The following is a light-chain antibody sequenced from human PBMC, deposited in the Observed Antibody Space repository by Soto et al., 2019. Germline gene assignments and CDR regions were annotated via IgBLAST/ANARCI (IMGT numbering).Light chain of an antibody. CDR1: TSNIGSNA. J-gene: IGLJ3*02. Sequence: QSVLTQPPSASAPPGQRVTISCSGSTSNIGSNAVNWYQQLPGTAPKLLMYSNTQRPSGVPDRFSGSKSGTSASLAISGLQSEDEADYYCAAWDDSLNGWVFGGGTKLTVL. CDR2: SNT. V-gene: IGLV1-44*01. CDR3: AAWDDSLNGWV.